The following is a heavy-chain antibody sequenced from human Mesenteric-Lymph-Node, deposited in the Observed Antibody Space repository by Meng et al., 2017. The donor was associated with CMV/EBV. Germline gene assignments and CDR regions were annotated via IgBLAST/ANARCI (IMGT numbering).Heavy chain of an antibody. V-gene: IGHV4-59*01. CDR3: ARGLRIAARAGDYYYYGMDV. CDR1: GGSISTYY. Sequence: ESLKISCTVSGGSISTYYWSWIRQPPGKGLEWIGYIHYSGSTKYNSSLKSRVTISVDTSKNQFSLKLSSVTAADTAVYYCARGLRIAARAGDYYYYGMDVWGQGTTVTVSS. D-gene: IGHD6-6*01. CDR2: IHYSGST. J-gene: IGHJ6*02.